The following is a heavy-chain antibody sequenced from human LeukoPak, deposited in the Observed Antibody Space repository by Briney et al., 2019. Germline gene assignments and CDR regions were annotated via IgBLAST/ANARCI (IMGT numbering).Heavy chain of an antibody. CDR1: GASITSGGFS. V-gene: IGHV4-30-4*07. D-gene: IGHD2-2*02. CDR3: ARGTYTLTTDAFDI. CDR2: FFYTGST. J-gene: IGHJ3*02. Sequence: SETLSLTCAVSGASITSGGFSWSWIRQPPGRGLEWIGYFFYTGSTYYNPSLKSRVTISVDTSKNQFSLILSSLTAADTAVYYCARGTYTLTTDAFDIWGQGTMVTVSS.